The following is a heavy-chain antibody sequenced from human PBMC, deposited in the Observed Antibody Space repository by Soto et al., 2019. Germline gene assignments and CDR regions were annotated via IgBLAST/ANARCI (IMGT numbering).Heavy chain of an antibody. V-gene: IGHV1-69*01. CDR3: ASPTIAAAERFDL. D-gene: IGHD6-13*01. CDR1: GGTFSTYA. CDR2: FIPTFDTT. Sequence: QVQLVQSGAEVKKPGSSVKVSCRTSGGTFSTYAFSWVRQAPGQGLEWLGGFIPTFDTTNYAQKFQGRVRFTADESTSTAYMELTSLRSEDTAVYYCASPTIAAAERFDLWGRGTLVTVSS. J-gene: IGHJ2*01.